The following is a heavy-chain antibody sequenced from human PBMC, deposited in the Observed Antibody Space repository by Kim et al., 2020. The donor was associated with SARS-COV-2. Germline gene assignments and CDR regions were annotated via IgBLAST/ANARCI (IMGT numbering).Heavy chain of an antibody. CDR2: INPNSGGT. Sequence: ASVKVSCKASGYTFTGYYMHWVRQAPGQGLEWMGWINPNSGGTNYAQKFQGRVTMTRDTSISTAYMELSRLRSDDTAVYYCARGLQSTTGTTGDYWGQGTLVTVSS. CDR1: GYTFTGYY. CDR3: ARGLQSTTGTTGDY. D-gene: IGHD1-1*01. J-gene: IGHJ4*02. V-gene: IGHV1-2*02.